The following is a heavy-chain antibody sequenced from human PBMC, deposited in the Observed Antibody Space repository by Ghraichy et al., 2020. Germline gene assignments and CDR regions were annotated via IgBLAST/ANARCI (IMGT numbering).Heavy chain of an antibody. V-gene: IGHV3-15*01. CDR1: GFTFSNAW. CDR3: TATMVRGLPAIC. D-gene: IGHD3-10*01. J-gene: IGHJ4*02. CDR2: IKSKTDGGTT. Sequence: GGSLRLSCAASGFTFSNAWMSWVRQAPGKGLEWVGRIKSKTDGGTTDYAAPVKGRFTISRDDSKNTLYLQMNSLKTEDTAVYYCTATMVRGLPAICWGQGTLVTVSS.